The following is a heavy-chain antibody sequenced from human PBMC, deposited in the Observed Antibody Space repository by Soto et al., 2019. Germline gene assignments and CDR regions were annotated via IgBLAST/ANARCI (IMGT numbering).Heavy chain of an antibody. V-gene: IGHV4-34*01. CDR3: ARNLLEDDFWSGYRYYFDY. J-gene: IGHJ4*02. CDR2: INHSGST. D-gene: IGHD3-3*01. Sequence: QVQLQQWGAGLLKPSETLSLTRAVYGGSFSGYYWSWIRQPPGKGLEWIGEINHSGSTNYNPSLKSRVTISVDTSKNQFSLKLSSVTAADTAVYYCARNLLEDDFWSGYRYYFDYWGQGTLVTVSS. CDR1: GGSFSGYY.